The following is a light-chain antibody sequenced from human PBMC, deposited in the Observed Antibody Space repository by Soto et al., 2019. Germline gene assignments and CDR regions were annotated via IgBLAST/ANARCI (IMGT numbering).Light chain of an antibody. Sequence: QSALTQPASVSGSPGQSITISCTGTSSDVGAYNFVSWYQQDPGKLPKLMIFDVSRRPSGVSDRFSGSKSGNTASLTISGLQAEDEGDYYCISYTSSSTHVFGSGTQLTVL. J-gene: IGLJ7*01. CDR3: ISYTSSSTHV. CDR1: SSDVGAYNF. V-gene: IGLV2-14*03. CDR2: DVS.